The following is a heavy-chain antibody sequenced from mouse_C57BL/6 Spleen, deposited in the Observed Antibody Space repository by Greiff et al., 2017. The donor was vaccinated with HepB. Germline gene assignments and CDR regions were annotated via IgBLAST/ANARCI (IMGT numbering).Heavy chain of an antibody. Sequence: EVKLMESGGGLVKPGGSLKLSCAASGFTFSDYGMHWVRQAPEKGLEWVAYISSGSSTIYYADTVKGRFTISRDNAKNTLFLQMTSLRSEDTAMYYCARGSGNYPDYWGQGTTLTVSS. CDR1: GFTFSDYG. CDR3: ARGSGNYPDY. CDR2: ISSGSSTI. V-gene: IGHV5-17*01. D-gene: IGHD1-3*01. J-gene: IGHJ2*01.